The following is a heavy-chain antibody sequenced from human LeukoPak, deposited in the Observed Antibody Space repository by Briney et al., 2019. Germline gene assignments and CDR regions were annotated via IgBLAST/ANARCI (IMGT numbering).Heavy chain of an antibody. Sequence: GGSLRLSCAASGFTFSSYAMSWVRQAPGKGLEWVSAISGSGGSTYYADSVKGRFTISRDNSKNTLYLQMNSLRAEDTAVYYCANCPQEYSGSYYYYYYMDVWGKGTTVTVSS. V-gene: IGHV3-23*01. D-gene: IGHD1-26*01. J-gene: IGHJ6*03. CDR3: ANCPQEYSGSYYYYYYMDV. CDR2: ISGSGGST. CDR1: GFTFSSYA.